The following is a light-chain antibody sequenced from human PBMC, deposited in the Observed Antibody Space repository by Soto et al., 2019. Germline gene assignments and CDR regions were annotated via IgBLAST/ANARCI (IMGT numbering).Light chain of an antibody. CDR2: DAS. Sequence: DIQMTQSPSTLSASVGDRVTITCRASQSISSWLAWYQQKPGKAPKLLIYDASSLESGVPSRFSGSGSGTDFPLTISSLQPDNFAIYYCQQYNSYWTFGQGTKVK. J-gene: IGKJ1*01. CDR1: QSISSW. CDR3: QQYNSYWT. V-gene: IGKV1-5*01.